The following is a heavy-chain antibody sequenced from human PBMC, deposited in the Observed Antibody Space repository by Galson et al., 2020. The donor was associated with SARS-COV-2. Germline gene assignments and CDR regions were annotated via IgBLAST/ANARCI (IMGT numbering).Heavy chain of an antibody. CDR2: ITGTGDAT. CDR3: TKEVVGGA. Sequence: GESLKISCAASGFTFSSYAMSWVRQAPGKGLEWVSAITGTGDATYYADSVKGRFTISRDNFKNMLYLQINSLGVDDTAVYYCTKEVVGGAWSQGTLVTVSS. V-gene: IGHV3-23*01. CDR1: GFTFSSYA. J-gene: IGHJ4*02. D-gene: IGHD2-15*01.